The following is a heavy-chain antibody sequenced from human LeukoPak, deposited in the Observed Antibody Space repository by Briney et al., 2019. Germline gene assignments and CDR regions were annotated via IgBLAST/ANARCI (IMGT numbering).Heavy chain of an antibody. V-gene: IGHV3-53*05. Sequence: GGSVSLSCAASGFTVSSDYMRWVRQAPGGGREWGSIIYSGGKKYYPDPGKGRITISRDNSKNTLYLQMNSLRAEDTTVYYCARDRYSTIFGGWGQGTLVTVSS. J-gene: IGHJ4*02. CDR2: IYSGGKK. D-gene: IGHD3-3*01. CDR1: GFTVSSDY. CDR3: ARDRYSTIFGG.